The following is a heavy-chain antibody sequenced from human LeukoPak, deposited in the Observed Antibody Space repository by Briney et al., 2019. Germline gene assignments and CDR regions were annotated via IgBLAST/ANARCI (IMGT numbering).Heavy chain of an antibody. CDR1: GGSVSSYY. CDR2: IYYTGAT. J-gene: IGHJ4*02. Sequence: PSETLSLTCTVSGGSVSSYYWSWIRLPPGKGLEWIGYIYYTGATYYNPSLKSRVTISLDTSKNQFSLKLSSVTAADAAVYYCARAGYSYGTGYYYDYWGQGALVTVSS. D-gene: IGHD5-18*01. CDR3: ARAGYSYGTGYYYDY. V-gene: IGHV4-59*02.